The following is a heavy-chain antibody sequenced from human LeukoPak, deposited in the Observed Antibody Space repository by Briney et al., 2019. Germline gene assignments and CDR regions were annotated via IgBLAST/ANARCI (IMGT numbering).Heavy chain of an antibody. J-gene: IGHJ4*02. V-gene: IGHV3-9*01. CDR2: ISWNSGSI. D-gene: IGHD6-19*01. CDR1: GFTFTSYA. Sequence: GGSLRLSCAVSGFTFTSYAMHWVRQPPGKGLEWVSGISWNSGSIDYADSVKGRFTISRDNAKNSLYLQMNSLRVEDTAFYYCAKDNRRHYTSGPNPDSLHWGQGALVTVSS. CDR3: AKDNRRHYTSGPNPDSLH.